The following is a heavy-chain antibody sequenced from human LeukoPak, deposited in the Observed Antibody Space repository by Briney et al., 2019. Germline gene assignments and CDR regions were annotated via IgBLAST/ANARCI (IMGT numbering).Heavy chain of an antibody. J-gene: IGHJ2*01. CDR2: ISAYNGNT. CDR1: GYTFTSYG. Sequence: WASVKVSCKASGYTFTSYGISWVRQAPGQGLEWMGWISAYNGNTNYAQKLQGRVTVTTDTSTSTAYMELRSLRSDDTAVYYCAKGIAARVWYFDLWGRGTLVTVSS. CDR3: AKGIAARVWYFDL. V-gene: IGHV1-18*01. D-gene: IGHD6-6*01.